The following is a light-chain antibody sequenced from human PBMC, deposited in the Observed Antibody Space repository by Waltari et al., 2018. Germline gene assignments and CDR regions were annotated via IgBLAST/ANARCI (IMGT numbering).Light chain of an antibody. CDR2: TNH. J-gene: IGLJ3*02. CDR1: SSNIGRNT. CDR3: ATWDDSLNGPV. Sequence: QSVLTQPPPASGPPVQRVPISCSGSSSNIGRNTVNCYQQLPGTAPNLLLYTNHLLPSGVPARFSGSKSGTSASLAISWLQSEDEGDYYCATWDDSLNGPVFGGGTKLTVL. V-gene: IGLV1-44*01.